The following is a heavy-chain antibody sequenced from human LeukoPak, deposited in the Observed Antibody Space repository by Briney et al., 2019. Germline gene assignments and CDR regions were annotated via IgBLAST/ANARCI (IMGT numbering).Heavy chain of an antibody. Sequence: PSETLSLTCTVSGGSISSYYWSWIRQPAGKGLEWIGRIYTSGSTNYNPSLKSRVTMSVDTSKNQFSLKLSSVTAADTAVYYCASHSGGTTVKYYFDYWGQGTLVTVSS. CDR2: IYTSGST. CDR1: GGSISSYY. CDR3: ASHSGGTTVKYYFDY. J-gene: IGHJ4*02. V-gene: IGHV4-4*07. D-gene: IGHD4-17*01.